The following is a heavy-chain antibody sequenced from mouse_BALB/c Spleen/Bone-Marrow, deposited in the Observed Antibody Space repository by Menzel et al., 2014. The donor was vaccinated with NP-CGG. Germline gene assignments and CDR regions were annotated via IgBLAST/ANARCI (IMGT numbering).Heavy chain of an antibody. Sequence: EVKLVESGGGLVQPGGSLKLSCAASGFDFSRYWMSWVRQAPGKGLEWIGEINPDSSTISYTPSLKDKFIISRDNAKNTLYLQMSKVRSEDTALYYCARQSYYGYSDYWGQGTTLTVSS. CDR1: GFDFSRYW. V-gene: IGHV4-1*02. CDR2: INPDSSTI. CDR3: ARQSYYGYSDY. J-gene: IGHJ2*01. D-gene: IGHD1-1*01.